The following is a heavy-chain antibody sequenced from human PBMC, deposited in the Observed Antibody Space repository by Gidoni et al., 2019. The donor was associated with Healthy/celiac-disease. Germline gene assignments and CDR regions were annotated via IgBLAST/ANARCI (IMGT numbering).Heavy chain of an antibody. CDR1: GFTFSSYA. V-gene: IGHV3-23*01. D-gene: IGHD6-19*01. J-gene: IGHJ4*02. Sequence: EVQLLESGGGLVQPGGSLRLSCAASGFTFSSYAMSWVRQAPGKGLEWVSAISGSGGSTYYADSVKGRFTISRDNSKNTLYLQMNSLRAEDTAVYYCAKRGYSSGWHGNYFDYWGQGTLVTVSS. CDR2: ISGSGGST. CDR3: AKRGYSSGWHGNYFDY.